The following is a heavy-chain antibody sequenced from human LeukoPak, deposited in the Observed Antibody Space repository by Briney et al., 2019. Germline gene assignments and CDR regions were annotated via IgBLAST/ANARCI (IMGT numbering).Heavy chain of an antibody. Sequence: SETLSLTCAVSGGSISSGGYSWSWIRQPPGKGLEWIGYIYHSGSTYYNPSLKSRVTISVDRSKNQFSLKLSSVTAADTAVYYCARRYSGYEGGWFDPWGQGTLVTVSS. V-gene: IGHV4-30-2*01. D-gene: IGHD5-12*01. CDR3: ARRYSGYEGGWFDP. CDR1: GGSISSGGYS. CDR2: IYHSGST. J-gene: IGHJ5*02.